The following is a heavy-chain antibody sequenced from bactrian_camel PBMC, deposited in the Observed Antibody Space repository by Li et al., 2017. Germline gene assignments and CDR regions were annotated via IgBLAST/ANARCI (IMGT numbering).Heavy chain of an antibody. V-gene: IGHV3S1*01. D-gene: IGHD1*01. CDR3: VKDVSGGPTAY. CDR1: EFTFSSYW. Sequence: HVQLVESGGGLVQPGGSLRLSCAASEFTFSSYWMYWVRQAPGKGLEWVSAIATSGDRTYYADSMRGRFTIARDNAKNTLYLQLDSLQTGDTAMYYCVKDVSGGPTAYWGRGTQVTVS. J-gene: IGHJ4*01. CDR2: IATSGDRT.